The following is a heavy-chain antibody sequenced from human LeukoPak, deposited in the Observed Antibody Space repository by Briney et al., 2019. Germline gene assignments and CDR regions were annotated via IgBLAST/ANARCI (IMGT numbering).Heavy chain of an antibody. J-gene: IGHJ4*02. CDR3: ARDAQSIAAEIDY. V-gene: IGHV3-48*03. CDR2: MSSSGSTI. Sequence: GGSLRLSCAASGFTFSSCEMNWVCKAPGQGLERISYMSSSGSTIYYADSVKGRFTFSRDNAKNSLYLQLNSLRAEDTSVYYCARDAQSIAAEIDYWGQGTLVTVSS. CDR1: GFTFSSCE. D-gene: IGHD6-13*01.